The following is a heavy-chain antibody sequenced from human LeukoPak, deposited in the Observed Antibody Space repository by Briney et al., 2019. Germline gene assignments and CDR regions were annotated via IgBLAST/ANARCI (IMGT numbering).Heavy chain of an antibody. J-gene: IGHJ5*02. CDR1: GYSFSNYW. Sequence: GESLKISCEGSGYSFSNYWIGWVRQMPGKGLEWMGNIYPDESNTRYSPSFQGQVTISADKSISTAYLQWSSLKASDTAMYYCARGSLRGYSYGPGAYNWFDPWGQGTLVTVSS. CDR2: IYPDESNT. CDR3: ARGSLRGYSYGPGAYNWFDP. V-gene: IGHV5-51*01. D-gene: IGHD5-18*01.